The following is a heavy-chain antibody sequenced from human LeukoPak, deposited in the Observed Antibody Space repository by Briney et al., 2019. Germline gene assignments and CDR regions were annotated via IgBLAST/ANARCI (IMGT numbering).Heavy chain of an antibody. Sequence: GGSLRLSCAASGFTFSTYWMNWYRQAPGKGLEWVGNINQDASEINYVDSVRGRFTISRDNAKNSLHLQMNSLRAEDTAVYYCATDRDNSDWQKRFDSWGQGTLVAVSS. CDR3: ATDRDNSDWQKRFDS. CDR2: INQDASEI. D-gene: IGHD2-21*02. CDR1: GFTFSTYW. V-gene: IGHV3-7*01. J-gene: IGHJ4*02.